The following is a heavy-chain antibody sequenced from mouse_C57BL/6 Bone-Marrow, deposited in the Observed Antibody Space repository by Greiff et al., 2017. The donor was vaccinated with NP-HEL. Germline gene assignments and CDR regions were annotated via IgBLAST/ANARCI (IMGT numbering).Heavy chain of an antibody. Sequence: QVQLQQSGAELARPGASVKLSCKASGYTFTSYGISWVKQRTGQGLEWIGEIYPRSGNTYYNEKFKGKATLTADKSSSTAYMELRSLTSEDSAVYFCARPFTTVVAHYYAMDYWGQGTSVTVSS. V-gene: IGHV1-81*01. D-gene: IGHD1-1*01. CDR2: IYPRSGNT. J-gene: IGHJ4*01. CDR1: GYTFTSYG. CDR3: ARPFTTVVAHYYAMDY.